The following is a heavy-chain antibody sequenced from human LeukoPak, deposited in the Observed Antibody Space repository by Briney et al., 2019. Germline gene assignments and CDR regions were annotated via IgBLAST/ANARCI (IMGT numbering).Heavy chain of an antibody. CDR1: GGTFSSYA. CDR3: ARDQSGWYNY. CDR2: IIPIFGTA. D-gene: IGHD6-19*01. Sequence: SVKVSCKASGGTFSSYAISWVRQAPGQGLEWMGGIIPIFGTANYAQKLQGRVTMTTDTSTSTAYMELRSLRSDDTAVYYCARDQSGWYNYWGQGTLVTVSS. V-gene: IGHV1-69*05. J-gene: IGHJ4*02.